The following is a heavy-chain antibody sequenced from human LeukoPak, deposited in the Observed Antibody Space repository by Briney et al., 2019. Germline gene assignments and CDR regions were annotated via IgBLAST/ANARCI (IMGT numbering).Heavy chain of an antibody. V-gene: IGHV3-48*03. Sequence: GGSLRLSCAASGFTFSSYEMNWVRQAPGNGLEWVSYISSSGSTIYYADSVKGRFTISRDNAKNSLYLQMNSLRAEDTAVYYCAREASYYYGSGYAFDIWGQGTMVTVSS. J-gene: IGHJ3*02. CDR1: GFTFSSYE. CDR3: AREASYYYGSGYAFDI. D-gene: IGHD3-10*01. CDR2: ISSSGSTI.